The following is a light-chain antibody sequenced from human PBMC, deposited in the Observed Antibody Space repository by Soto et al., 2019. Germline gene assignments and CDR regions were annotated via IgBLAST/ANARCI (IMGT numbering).Light chain of an antibody. J-gene: IGKJ2*01. CDR3: QNYNSAPYA. Sequence: DIQMTQSPSSLSASVGDRVTITCRASQGISNYVAWYQQKPGKVPALLIYEASTLQSGVPSRFSGRGSGTDFTLTISSLQPEDVATYFCQNYNSAPYAFGRGTKLEIK. CDR1: QGISNY. CDR2: EAS. V-gene: IGKV1-27*01.